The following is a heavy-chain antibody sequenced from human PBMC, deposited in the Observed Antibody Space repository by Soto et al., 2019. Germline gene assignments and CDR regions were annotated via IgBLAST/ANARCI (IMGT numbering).Heavy chain of an antibody. J-gene: IGHJ4*02. CDR1: GFTFSNYA. CDR3: ARAYEGDYFDY. D-gene: IGHD3-16*01. CDR2: ISYDGSNK. Sequence: GGFLRLSCAPSGFTFSNYAMHWVRQAPGKGLEWVAVISYDGSNKYYADSVKGRFTISRDNSKNTLYLQMNSLRAEDTAVYYCARAYEGDYFDYWGQGTLVTVSS. V-gene: IGHV3-30-3*01.